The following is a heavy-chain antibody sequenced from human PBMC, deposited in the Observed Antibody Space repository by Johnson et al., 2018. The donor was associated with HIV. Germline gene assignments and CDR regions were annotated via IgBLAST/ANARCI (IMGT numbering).Heavy chain of an antibody. Sequence: VQLVESGGGLIQPGESLRLSCAASGFTVSHYYMGWVRQAPGKGLEWVSGIYSGGSTYYEDSVKGRFTIPSDNSKNTLYLQMNSLGAEDTAVYYCARVRSSSAYAFDIWGQGTMVTVSS. CDR2: IYSGGST. D-gene: IGHD6-13*01. V-gene: IGHV3-66*03. CDR1: GFTVSHYY. CDR3: ARVRSSSAYAFDI. J-gene: IGHJ3*02.